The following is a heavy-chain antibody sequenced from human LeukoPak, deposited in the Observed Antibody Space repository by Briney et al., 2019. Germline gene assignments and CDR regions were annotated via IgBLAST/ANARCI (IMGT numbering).Heavy chain of an antibody. CDR1: GFTFSSYA. Sequence: GGSLRLSCAASGFTFSSYAMSWVRQAPGKGLEWVSGISWNSGSIGYADSVKGRFTISRDNAKTSLYLQMNSLRAEDTALYYCARAGSSWYNPWGQGTLVTVSS. D-gene: IGHD6-13*01. V-gene: IGHV3-20*04. J-gene: IGHJ5*02. CDR2: ISWNSGSI. CDR3: ARAGSSWYNP.